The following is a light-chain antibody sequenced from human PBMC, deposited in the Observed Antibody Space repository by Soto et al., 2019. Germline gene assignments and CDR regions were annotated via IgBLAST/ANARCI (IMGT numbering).Light chain of an antibody. CDR1: SSDVRGYNY. CDR3: SSYRSTSVYV. Sequence: ALTQPASVSGSPGQSITISFTGTSSDVRGYNYVSWYQQYPGKAPKLMIYEVTHRPSGVSNRFSGSKSGNTASLTISGLQAEDAANYYCSSYRSTSVYVFGTGTKVNVL. J-gene: IGLJ1*01. CDR2: EVT. V-gene: IGLV2-14*01.